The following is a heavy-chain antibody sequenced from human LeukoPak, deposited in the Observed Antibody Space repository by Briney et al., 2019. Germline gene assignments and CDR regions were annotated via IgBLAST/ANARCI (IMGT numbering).Heavy chain of an antibody. CDR2: IYENGGTT. J-gene: IGHJ4*02. D-gene: IGHD2-21*01. Sequence: GGSLRLSCVGSGFTFRSHAMSWVHQAPEKGLEFVSGIYENGGTTYYADSVKGRFSISRDNSKNTLYLQMDSLRGEDTAVYYCAKDFRIGYSAHFDYWGQGAQVTVSS. CDR1: GFTFRSHA. V-gene: IGHV3-23*01. CDR3: AKDFRIGYSAHFDY.